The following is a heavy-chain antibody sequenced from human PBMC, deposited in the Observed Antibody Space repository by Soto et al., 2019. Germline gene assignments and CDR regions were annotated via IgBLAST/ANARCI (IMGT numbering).Heavy chain of an antibody. CDR1: DGSISGSSYY. CDR2: IFYSGATYYT. D-gene: IGHD3-16*01. CDR3: ATTVGARFTRPPYDC. Sequence: PSETLSLTCTVSDGSISGSSYYWGWIRQPPGKGPEWIGNIFYSGATYYTYYNPSLKSRVTISVDTSKNQFSLKLSSVTAADKAVYYCATTVGARFTRPPYDCWGQGIMVTVSS. J-gene: IGHJ4*02. V-gene: IGHV4-39*01.